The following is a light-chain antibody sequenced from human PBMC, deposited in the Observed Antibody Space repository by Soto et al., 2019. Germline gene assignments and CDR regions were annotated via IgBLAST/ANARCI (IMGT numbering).Light chain of an antibody. Sequence: DIQLTQSPSFLSASVGDRVTITCRASQGINSFLAWYQQKPGKAPKLLIYTASTLQTGVPSRFSGTGFGTEFTLTISSLQPEDFATYYFQQLNTYPLTFGGGTKVEIK. CDR1: QGINSF. J-gene: IGKJ4*02. V-gene: IGKV1-9*01. CDR3: QQLNTYPLT. CDR2: TAS.